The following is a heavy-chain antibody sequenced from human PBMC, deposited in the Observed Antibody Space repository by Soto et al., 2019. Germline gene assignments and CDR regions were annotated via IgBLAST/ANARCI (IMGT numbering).Heavy chain of an antibody. V-gene: IGHV1-69*06. D-gene: IGHD6-13*01. CDR3: ARGHLEPSSSWYGDYYGRDV. CDR1: GGTFSSYA. Sequence: QVQLVQSGAEVKKPGSSVKVSCKASGGTFSSYAISWVRQAPGQGLEWMGGIIPIFGTANYAQKFQGRVTITADKSTSTAYMELSSLRSEDTAVYYCARGHLEPSSSWYGDYYGRDVWGQGTTVTVSS. CDR2: IIPIFGTA. J-gene: IGHJ6*02.